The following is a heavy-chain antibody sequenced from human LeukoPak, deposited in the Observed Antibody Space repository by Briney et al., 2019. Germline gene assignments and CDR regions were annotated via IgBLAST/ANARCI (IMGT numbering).Heavy chain of an antibody. D-gene: IGHD4-11*01. CDR2: ISGGGCST. J-gene: IGHJ4*02. CDR1: GFTFNNYA. V-gene: IGHV3-23*01. Sequence: GGSLRLSCAPSGFTFNNYALSWVRQAPAKGLEWVAAISGGGCSTYYADSVKGRFTISRDNSKNTLYLQMNSLRAEDTAVYYCAKAGGSLQSSNSDYWGQGTLVTVSS. CDR3: AKAGGSLQSSNSDY.